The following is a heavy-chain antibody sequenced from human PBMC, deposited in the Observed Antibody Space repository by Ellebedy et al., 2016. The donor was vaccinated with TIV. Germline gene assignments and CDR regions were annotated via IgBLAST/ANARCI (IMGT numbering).Heavy chain of an antibody. CDR3: ARIGLSGGYWSFFDF. V-gene: IGHV4-59*01. J-gene: IGHJ4*02. Sequence: MPSETLSLTCAVYGGSFSGYYWSWIRQPPGKGLEWIGYIHYSGSTSYNPSLKSRVSISADTPTGHFSLILSSVTAADTAVYFCARIGLSGGYWSFFDFWGQGTLVTVSS. CDR2: IHYSGST. D-gene: IGHD3-22*01. CDR1: GGSFSGYY.